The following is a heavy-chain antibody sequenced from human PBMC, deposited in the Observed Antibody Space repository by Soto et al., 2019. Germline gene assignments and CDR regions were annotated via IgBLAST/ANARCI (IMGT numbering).Heavy chain of an antibody. V-gene: IGHV4-59*08. CDR2: IYYSGST. J-gene: IGHJ4*02. CDR1: GGSISSYY. Sequence: RSLTCTVSGGSISSYYWSWIRQPPGKGLEWIGYIYYSGSTNYNPSLKSRVTISVDTSKNQFSLKLSSVTAADTAVYYCARRKTDDYVWASYRPGFDYWGQGTLVTVSS. D-gene: IGHD3-16*02. CDR3: ARRKTDDYVWASYRPGFDY.